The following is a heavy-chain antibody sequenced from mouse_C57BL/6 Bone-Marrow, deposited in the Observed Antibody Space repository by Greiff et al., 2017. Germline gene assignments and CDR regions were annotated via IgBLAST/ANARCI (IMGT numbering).Heavy chain of an antibody. CDR1: GYTFTSYG. CDR2: ISPRSGNT. Sequence: QVQLQQSGAELARPGASVKLSCKASGYTFTSYGISWVKQRTGPGLEWIGEISPRSGNTYYNEKFKGKATLTADKSSSTAYMELRSLTSEDSAVYFCALLFYYAMDYWGQGTSVTVSS. D-gene: IGHD2-10*01. V-gene: IGHV1-81*01. CDR3: ALLFYYAMDY. J-gene: IGHJ4*01.